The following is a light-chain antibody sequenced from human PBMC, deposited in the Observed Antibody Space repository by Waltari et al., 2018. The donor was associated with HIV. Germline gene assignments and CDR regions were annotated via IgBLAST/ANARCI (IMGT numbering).Light chain of an antibody. CDR3: SSYTSNSVV. CDR2: DVS. CDR1: SCDVGGYNY. J-gene: IGLJ2*01. Sequence: QSALTQPASVSGSPGQSLTISCTGTSCDVGGYNYVPWFQHNPGKAPKLMIYDVSKRPSGVSIRFSGSKAGNTASLTISGLQAEDEADYYCSSYTSNSVVFGGGTKLTVL. V-gene: IGLV2-14*03.